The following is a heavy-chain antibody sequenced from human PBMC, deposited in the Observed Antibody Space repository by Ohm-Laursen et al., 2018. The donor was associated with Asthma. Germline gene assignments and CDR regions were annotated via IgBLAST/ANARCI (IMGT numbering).Heavy chain of an antibody. J-gene: IGHJ4*02. D-gene: IGHD2-15*01. CDR2: IYWNDDK. V-gene: IGHV2-5*01. Sequence: TQTLTLTGTFSGFSLSTSGVGVGWIRQPPVKALEWLALIYWNDDKRYSPSLNSRLTVTKDTSKNQVVLTMSNMDPVDTATYYCAHSPYCSGGSCYIGYWGQGTLVTVSS. CDR3: AHSPYCSGGSCYIGY. CDR1: GFSLSTSGVG.